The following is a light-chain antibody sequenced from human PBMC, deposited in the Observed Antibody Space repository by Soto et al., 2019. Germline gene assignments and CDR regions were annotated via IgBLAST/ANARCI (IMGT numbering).Light chain of an antibody. CDR1: SSDVGGYNY. V-gene: IGLV2-14*01. Sequence: HSALTQPASVSGSPGQSITISCTGTSSDVGGYNYVSWYQQHPGKAPKLMIYEVTNRPSGVSDRFSGSKSGNTASLTISGLQAEDEANYYCSSYRSGSTPWVFGGGTKLTVL. CDR2: EVT. J-gene: IGLJ3*02. CDR3: SSYRSGSTPWV.